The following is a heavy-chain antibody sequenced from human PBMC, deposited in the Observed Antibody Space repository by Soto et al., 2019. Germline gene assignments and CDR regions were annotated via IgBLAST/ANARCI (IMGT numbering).Heavy chain of an antibody. CDR3: AKGGDFDY. CDR1: GLTFSRFG. Sequence: TGGSLRLSCAASGLTFSRFGFNWVRQAPGKGLEWVAIITSDESHKYYSDSVKGRFTVSRDNSKNTLYLQMDSLRAEDSAVYYCAKGGDFDYWGQGTPVTSPQ. D-gene: IGHD1-26*01. CDR2: ITSDESHK. J-gene: IGHJ4*02. V-gene: IGHV3-30*18.